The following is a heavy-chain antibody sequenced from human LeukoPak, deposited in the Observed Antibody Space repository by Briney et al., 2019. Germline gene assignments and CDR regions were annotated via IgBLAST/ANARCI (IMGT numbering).Heavy chain of an antibody. Sequence: ASVKVSCKASGGTFSSYAISWVRQAPGQGLEWMGGIIPIFGTANYAQKFQGRVTITADESTSTAYMELSSLRSEDTAVYYCASTDSSYFDYWGQGTLVTVSS. CDR1: GGTFSSYA. CDR3: ASTDSSYFDY. CDR2: IIPIFGTA. D-gene: IGHD5-18*01. V-gene: IGHV1-69*13. J-gene: IGHJ4*02.